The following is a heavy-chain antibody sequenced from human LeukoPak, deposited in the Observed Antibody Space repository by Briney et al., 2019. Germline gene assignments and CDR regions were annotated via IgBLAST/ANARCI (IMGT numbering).Heavy chain of an antibody. Sequence: ASVKVSCKASGYTFTSYKIQRVRQAPGQGLEWMGVINPGDGWTRYAQNFQGRVTMTRDTSTSTVYMELISLKSEDTAVYYCAREAGATDYWGQGTLVTVSS. V-gene: IGHV1-46*01. CDR3: AREAGATDY. D-gene: IGHD1-26*01. CDR1: GYTFTSYK. J-gene: IGHJ4*02. CDR2: INPGDGWT.